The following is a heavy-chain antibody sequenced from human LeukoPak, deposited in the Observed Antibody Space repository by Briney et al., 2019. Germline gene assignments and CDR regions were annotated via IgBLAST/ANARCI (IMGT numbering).Heavy chain of an antibody. V-gene: IGHV4-59*01. D-gene: IGHD6-19*01. CDR1: GDSISSYY. J-gene: IGHJ5*02. CDR2: IYYTGTT. CDR3: ARVEQWLVPWFDP. Sequence: SETLSLTCSVSGDSISSYYWTWIRQPPGRGLEWIGYIYYTGTTNYNPSLKSRVTTSADTSKNQFSLKLSSVTAADTAVYYCARVEQWLVPWFDPWGQGTLVTVSS.